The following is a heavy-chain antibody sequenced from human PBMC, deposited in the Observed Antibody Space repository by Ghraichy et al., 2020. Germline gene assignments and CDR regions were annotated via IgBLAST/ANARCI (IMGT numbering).Heavy chain of an antibody. V-gene: IGHV4-61*02. CDR2: IYTSGSP. J-gene: IGHJ4*02. CDR3: ARGRRDSGDWGYYFHY. Sequence: SCTVSGGSISSGSYYWSWIRQPAGKGLEWIGRIYTSGSPDYNPSLKSRVTISVDTSKNQFSLKMSSVTAADTAVYYCARGRRDSGDWGYYFHYWGQGTLVTVSS. CDR1: GGSISSGSYY. D-gene: IGHD2-21*01.